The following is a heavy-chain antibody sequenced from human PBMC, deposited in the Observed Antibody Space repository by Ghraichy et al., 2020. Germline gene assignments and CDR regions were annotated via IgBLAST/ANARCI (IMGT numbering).Heavy chain of an antibody. Sequence: ESLNISCTVSGGSISNYYWSWIRQPAVKGLEWIGRIYSSGSTKYNPSLESRVTMSVDASNNQFSLRLNSVTAADTAVYYCARTTVSSRAYYFDSWGQGTLVT. V-gene: IGHV4-4*07. CDR3: ARTTVSSRAYYFDS. CDR1: GGSISNYY. CDR2: IYSSGST. D-gene: IGHD4-17*01. J-gene: IGHJ4*02.